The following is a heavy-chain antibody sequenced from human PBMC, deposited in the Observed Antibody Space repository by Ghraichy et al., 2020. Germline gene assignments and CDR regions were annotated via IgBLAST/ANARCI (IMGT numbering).Heavy chain of an antibody. Sequence: ETLSLTCTVSGGSISSYYWSWIRQPPGKGLEWIGYIYYSGSTNYNPSLKSRVTISVDTSKNQFSLKLSSVTAADTAVYYCARGGYCSGGSCFLPYYYYGMDVWGQGTTVTVSS. D-gene: IGHD2-15*01. CDR3: ARGGYCSGGSCFLPYYYYGMDV. J-gene: IGHJ6*02. V-gene: IGHV4-59*01. CDR1: GGSISSYY. CDR2: IYYSGST.